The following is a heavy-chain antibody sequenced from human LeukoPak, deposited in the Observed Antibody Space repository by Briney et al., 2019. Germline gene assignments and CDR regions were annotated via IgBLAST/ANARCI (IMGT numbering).Heavy chain of an antibody. V-gene: IGHV3-7*01. CDR1: EFIFSGYW. D-gene: IGHD4-17*01. CDR3: ARRSTVTAFDFYYMDV. J-gene: IGHJ6*03. Sequence: GGSLRLSCEASEFIFSGYWMTWVRQAPGKGLEWVANIKEDGSEKYYVDSVKGRFIISRNNANKSLYLQMNSLRAEDTAVYYCARRSTVTAFDFYYMDVWGKGTTVIVSS. CDR2: IKEDGSEK.